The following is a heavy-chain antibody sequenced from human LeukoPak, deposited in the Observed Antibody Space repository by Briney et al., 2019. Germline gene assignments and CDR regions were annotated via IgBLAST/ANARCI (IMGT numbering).Heavy chain of an antibody. CDR1: GFTFSDYY. V-gene: IGHV3-11*04. CDR3: AKDPGRYFDWLFPTDEYFQH. CDR2: ISSSGSTI. D-gene: IGHD3-9*01. Sequence: PGGSLRLSCAASGFTFSDYYMSWIRQTPGKGLEWVSYISSSGSTIYYADSVKGRFTISRDNAKNSLYLQMNSLRAEDTAVYYCAKDPGRYFDWLFPTDEYFQHWGQGTLVTVSS. J-gene: IGHJ1*01.